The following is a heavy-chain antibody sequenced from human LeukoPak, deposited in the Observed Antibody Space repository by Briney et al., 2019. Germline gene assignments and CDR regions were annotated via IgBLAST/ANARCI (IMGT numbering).Heavy chain of an antibody. CDR1: GGSISSSSYY. CDR3: ARRVCSSTSCYDFAGWFDP. CDR2: IYYSGST. V-gene: IGHV4-39*01. Sequence: SETLSLTCTVSGGSISSSSYYWGWIRQPPGKGLEWIGSIYYSGSTYYNPSLKGRVTISVDTSKNQFSLKLSSVTAADTAVYYCARRVCSSTSCYDFAGWFDPWGQGTLVTVSS. D-gene: IGHD2-2*01. J-gene: IGHJ5*02.